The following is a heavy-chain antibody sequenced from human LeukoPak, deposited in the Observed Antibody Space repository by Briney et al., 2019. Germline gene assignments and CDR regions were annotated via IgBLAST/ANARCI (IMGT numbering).Heavy chain of an antibody. CDR1: GYTFTSYA. J-gene: IGHJ6*02. CDR2: INTNTGNP. V-gene: IGHV7-4-1*02. Sequence: APVKVSCKASGYTFTSYAMNWVRQAPGQGLEWMGWINTNTGNPTYAQGFTGRFVFSLDTSVSTAYLQISSLKAEDTAVYYCARGVGTGWPYYYYYGMDVWGQGTTVTVSS. CDR3: ARGVGTGWPYYYYYGMDV. D-gene: IGHD6-19*01.